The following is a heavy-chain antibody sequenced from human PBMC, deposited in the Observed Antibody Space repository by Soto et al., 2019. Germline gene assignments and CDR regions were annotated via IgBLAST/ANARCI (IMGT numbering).Heavy chain of an antibody. CDR3: AKDLLLTTITTVGY. J-gene: IGHJ4*02. Sequence: QVQLVESGGGVVQPGRSLRLSCAASGFIFSTYGMHWVRQAPGKGLEWLSVISYDGNNKYYADSVKGRFTISRDNSKNTLWLQMDRLRTEDTAVYYCAKDLLLTTITTVGYWGQVTLVTVSS. CDR2: ISYDGNNK. V-gene: IGHV3-30*18. D-gene: IGHD4-17*01. CDR1: GFIFSTYG.